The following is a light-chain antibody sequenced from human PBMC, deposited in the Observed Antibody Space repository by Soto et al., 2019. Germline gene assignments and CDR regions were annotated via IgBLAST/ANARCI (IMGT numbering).Light chain of an antibody. CDR2: GVT. Sequence: QSVLTQPTSVSGSPGQSITISCTGNHNDIGTYDYVSWYQQHPDRAPRLLIHGVTTRPSGISDRFSASKSGLTASLTISGLQPEDEADYYCSSFTSNRIYVFGPGTKVTVL. J-gene: IGLJ1*01. V-gene: IGLV2-14*03. CDR1: HNDIGTYDY. CDR3: SSFTSNRIYV.